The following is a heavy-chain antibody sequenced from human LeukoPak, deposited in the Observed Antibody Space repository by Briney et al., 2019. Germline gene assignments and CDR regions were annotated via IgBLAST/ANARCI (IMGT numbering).Heavy chain of an antibody. CDR1: GFTFSSYE. V-gene: IGHV3-48*03. Sequence: PGGSLRLSCAASGFTFSSYEMNWVRQAPGKGLEWVSYISTSGSTIYYAASVKRRFTISRDNAKKSLYLQINSLRAEDTAVYYCASKYSSSWDGDYWGQGTLVTASS. CDR2: ISTSGSTI. CDR3: ASKYSSSWDGDY. J-gene: IGHJ4*02. D-gene: IGHD6-13*01.